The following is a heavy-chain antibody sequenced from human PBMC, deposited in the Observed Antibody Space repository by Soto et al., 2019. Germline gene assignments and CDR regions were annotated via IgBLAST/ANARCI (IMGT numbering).Heavy chain of an antibody. CDR3: AREFVLMVYANYYYYLAV. CDR1: GYTFTSYG. V-gene: IGHV1-18*01. D-gene: IGHD2-8*01. CDR2: ISAYNGNT. J-gene: IGHJ6*03. Sequence: SVKVSCKASGYTFTSYGISWVRQAPGQGLEWMGWISAYNGNTNYAQKLQGRVTMTTDTSTSTAYMELRSLRSDDTAVYYCAREFVLMVYANYYYYLAVWGKGTTVTVSS.